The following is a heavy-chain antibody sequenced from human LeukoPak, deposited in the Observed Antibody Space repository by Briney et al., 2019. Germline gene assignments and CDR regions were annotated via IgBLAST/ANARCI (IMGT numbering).Heavy chain of an antibody. D-gene: IGHD5-18*01. V-gene: IGHV4-39*01. J-gene: IGHJ4*02. Sequence: SETLSLTCTVSGGSISSSSYYWGWIRQPPGKGLEWIGSIYYSGSTYYNPSLKSRVTIFVDTSKDQFSLKLSAVSAADTAVYYCARQRGYNYGSPDYWGQGTLVTVSS. CDR3: ARQRGYNYGSPDY. CDR1: GGSISSSSYY. CDR2: IYYSGST.